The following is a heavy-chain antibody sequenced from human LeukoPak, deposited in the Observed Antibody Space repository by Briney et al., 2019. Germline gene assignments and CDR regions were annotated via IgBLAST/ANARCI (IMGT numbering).Heavy chain of an antibody. CDR2: ISAYNGNT. V-gene: IGHV1-18*01. Sequence: ASVKVSCKASGYTFTSYGISWVRQAPGQGLEWMGWISAYNGNTNYAQKFQGRVTMTRDTSISTAYMELSRLRSDDTAVYYCARGIYYGSGSYQGFDYWGQGTLVTVSS. CDR3: ARGIYYGSGSYQGFDY. CDR1: GYTFTSYG. J-gene: IGHJ4*02. D-gene: IGHD3-10*01.